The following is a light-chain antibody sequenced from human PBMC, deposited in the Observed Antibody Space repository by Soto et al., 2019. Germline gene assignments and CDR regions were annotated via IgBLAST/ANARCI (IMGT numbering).Light chain of an antibody. V-gene: IGKV1-5*03. CDR2: EAS. CDR3: QQYITYPYA. Sequence: DIQMTQSPSTLPASVGDRVTITCRASQSTSTWLAWYQQRPGKTPKLLISEASKLESGVPSRFSGSGSGTEFTLTISSLQPDHFATYYCQQYITYPYAFGQGTTVEI. CDR1: QSTSTW. J-gene: IGKJ1*01.